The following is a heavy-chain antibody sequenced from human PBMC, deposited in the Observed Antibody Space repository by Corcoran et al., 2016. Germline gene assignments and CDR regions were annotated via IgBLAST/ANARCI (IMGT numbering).Heavy chain of an antibody. Sequence: QVQLQESGPGLVKPSETLSLTCTVSGYSISSGYYWGWIRQPPGKGLEWIGSIYHSGSTYYNPSLKSRVTISVDTSKNQFSLKLSSVTAADTAVYYCARDWSLYEGPIDYWGQGTLVTVSS. V-gene: IGHV4-38-2*02. D-gene: IGHD2-8*01. J-gene: IGHJ4*02. CDR2: IYHSGST. CDR1: GYSISSGYY. CDR3: ARDWSLYEGPIDY.